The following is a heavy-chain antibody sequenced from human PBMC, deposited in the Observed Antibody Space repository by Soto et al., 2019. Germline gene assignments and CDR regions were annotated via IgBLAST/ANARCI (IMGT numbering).Heavy chain of an antibody. J-gene: IGHJ6*02. CDR2: IGAADDP. D-gene: IGHD2-15*01. CDR1: GFSFSAYY. V-gene: IGHV3-13*05. CDR3: ARAYSGRLPRRADYYFAMDV. Sequence: GGSLRLSCAASGFSFSAYYMHWVRQPTGKGLEWVSAIGAADDPYYSGSVKGRFTISRENAKNSLYLQMNSLRAEDTAVYYCARAYSGRLPRRADYYFAMDVWGQGTTVTVSS.